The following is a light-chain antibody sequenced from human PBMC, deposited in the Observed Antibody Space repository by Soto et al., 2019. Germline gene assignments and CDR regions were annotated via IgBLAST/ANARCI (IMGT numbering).Light chain of an antibody. Sequence: QSVLTQPPSASGTPGQRVTISCSGSISNIGRNTVNWYQHLPGTAPKLLIYSSNQRPSGVPDRFSGSKSGTSASLAISGLQSVDEADYYCAAWDDSLNGYVFGSGTKLTVL. J-gene: IGLJ1*01. CDR1: ISNIGRNT. V-gene: IGLV1-44*01. CDR2: SSN. CDR3: AAWDDSLNGYV.